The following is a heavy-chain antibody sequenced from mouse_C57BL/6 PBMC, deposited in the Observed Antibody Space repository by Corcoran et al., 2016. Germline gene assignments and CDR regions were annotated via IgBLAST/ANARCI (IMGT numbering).Heavy chain of an antibody. V-gene: IGHV9-3*01. D-gene: IGHD3-2*02. Sequence: QIQLVQSGPELKKPGETVKISCKASGYTFTTYGMSWVKQAPGKGLKWMGWINTYSGVPTYADDFKGRFAFSLETSASTAYLQINNLKNEDTATYFCADSSGPYYAMDYWGQGTSVTVSS. CDR2: INTYSGVP. J-gene: IGHJ4*01. CDR3: ADSSGPYYAMDY. CDR1: GYTFTTYG.